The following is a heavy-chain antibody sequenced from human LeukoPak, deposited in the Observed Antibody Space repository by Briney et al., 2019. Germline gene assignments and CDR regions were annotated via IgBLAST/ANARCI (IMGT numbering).Heavy chain of an antibody. V-gene: IGHV5-51*01. CDR1: GYSFTNYW. Sequence: GESLKTSGKTSGYSFTNYWFGWVRQMPAKGREWMRIIYPGDSDTRYSPSFQGQVTSSAAKSISTAYLQWSRLKASDTAMYYCARRIEGRWGEFDYWGQGTLVTVSS. D-gene: IGHD4-23*01. CDR2: IYPGDSDT. CDR3: ARRIEGRWGEFDY. J-gene: IGHJ4*02.